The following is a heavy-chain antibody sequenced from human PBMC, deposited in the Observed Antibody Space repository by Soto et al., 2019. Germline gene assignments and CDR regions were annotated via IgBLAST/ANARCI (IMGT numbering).Heavy chain of an antibody. Sequence: SETLSLTCTVSGGSISRYYWSWIRQPPGKGLEWIGYIYYSGSTNYNPSLKSRVTISVDTSKNQFSLRLSSVTAADTAVYYCARHAVAAGAFDIWGQGTMVTVSS. J-gene: IGHJ3*02. V-gene: IGHV4-59*08. D-gene: IGHD2-15*01. CDR2: IYYSGST. CDR1: GGSISRYY. CDR3: ARHAVAAGAFDI.